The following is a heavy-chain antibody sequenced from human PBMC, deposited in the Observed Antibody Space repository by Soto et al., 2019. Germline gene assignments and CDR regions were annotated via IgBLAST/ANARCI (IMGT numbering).Heavy chain of an antibody. CDR2: IYHSGST. J-gene: IGHJ4*02. V-gene: IGHV4-4*02. Sequence: QVQLQESGPGLVKPSGTLSLTCAVSGGSISSSNWWSWVRQPPGKGLQWFGEIYHSGSTNYIPSLKSRVTISVDKSSNQFSLKLSSVTAADTAVYYCARRWGEGRVDSWGQGTLVTVSS. D-gene: IGHD3-10*01. CDR1: GGSISSSNW. CDR3: ARRWGEGRVDS.